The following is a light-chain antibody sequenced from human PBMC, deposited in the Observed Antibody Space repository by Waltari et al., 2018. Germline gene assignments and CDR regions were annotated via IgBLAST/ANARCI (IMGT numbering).Light chain of an antibody. J-gene: IGKJ1*01. CDR1: QSVGSN. CDR2: GAS. V-gene: IGKV3-15*01. CDR3: QQYHNWPRT. Sequence: EITMTQSPATLSVSPGERATLSCRASQSVGSNLAGYQQKPGQAPRLLMSGASTRATGFPARFSGSGSGTEFTLTIDSMQSEDFAVYFCQQYHNWPRTFGQGTKVEI.